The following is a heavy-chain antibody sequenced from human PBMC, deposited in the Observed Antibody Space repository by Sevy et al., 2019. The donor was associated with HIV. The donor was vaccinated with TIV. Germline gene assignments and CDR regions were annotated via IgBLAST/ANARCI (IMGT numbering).Heavy chain of an antibody. J-gene: IGHJ5*02. Sequence: GGSLRLSCAGSGFTFSTYPMHWVRQSPGKGLEWVTVIKYDGSSKYYADSVKGRFTISRDNSKNTVFLQMNSLRVDDTAVYYCARESGYTINYSPWATWGQGALVTVSS. D-gene: IGHD5-12*01. CDR2: IKYDGSSK. CDR3: ARESGYTINYSPWAT. CDR1: GFTFSTYP. V-gene: IGHV3-30-3*01.